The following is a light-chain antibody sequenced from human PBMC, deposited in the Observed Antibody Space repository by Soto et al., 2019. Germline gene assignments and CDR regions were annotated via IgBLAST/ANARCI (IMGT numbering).Light chain of an antibody. Sequence: EIVMTQSPATLSVSPGERVTLSCRASQDIRSSLAWYQQKPGQAPRLLIYGASIRATGVPATFSGSGSGTEFTLTISSLQPDDFATYYCQQYNSYWTFGQGTKVDIK. CDR1: QDIRSS. V-gene: IGKV3-15*01. CDR3: QQYNSYWT. CDR2: GAS. J-gene: IGKJ1*01.